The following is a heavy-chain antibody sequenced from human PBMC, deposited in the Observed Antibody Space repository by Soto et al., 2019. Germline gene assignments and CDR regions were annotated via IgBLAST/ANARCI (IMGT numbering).Heavy chain of an antibody. CDR3: TTRDIVVVPAAAYYYYGVDV. J-gene: IGHJ6*02. CDR1: GFTFSSYA. D-gene: IGHD2-2*01. CDR2: IKSKTDGGTT. Sequence: GGSLRLSCAASGFTFSSYAMSWVRQAPGKGLEWVGRIKSKTDGGTTDYAAPVKGRFTISRDDSKNTLYLQMNSLKTEDTAVYYCTTRDIVVVPAAAYYYYGVDVWGQGTTVTVSS. V-gene: IGHV3-15*01.